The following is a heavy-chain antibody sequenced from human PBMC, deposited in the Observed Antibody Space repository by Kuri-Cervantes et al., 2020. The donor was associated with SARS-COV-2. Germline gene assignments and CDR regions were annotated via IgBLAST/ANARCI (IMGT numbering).Heavy chain of an antibody. V-gene: IGHV3-30-3*02. D-gene: IGHD1-1*01. CDR2: ISYDGSNK. Sequence: GESLNTSCAASGFTFSSYAMHWLRQAPGKGVEWVAVISYDGSNKYYADSVKGRFTISRDNSKNTLYLQMNSLRAEDTAVYYCAKLSNWDEAFDIWGQGTMVTVSS. CDR1: GFTFSSYA. J-gene: IGHJ3*02. CDR3: AKLSNWDEAFDI.